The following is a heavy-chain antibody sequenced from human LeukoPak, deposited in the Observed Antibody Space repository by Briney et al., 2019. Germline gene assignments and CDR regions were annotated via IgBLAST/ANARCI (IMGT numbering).Heavy chain of an antibody. V-gene: IGHV3-23*01. J-gene: IGHJ4*02. Sequence: GGSLRLSCAASGFTFSSYAMSWVRQAPGKGLEWVSAISGSGGSTYYADSVKGRFTISRDNSTNTLYLQMNSLRAKDTAAYYSAKTDYGDYWGQGTLVTVSS. CDR2: ISGSGGST. CDR1: GFTFSSYA. CDR3: AKTDYGDY.